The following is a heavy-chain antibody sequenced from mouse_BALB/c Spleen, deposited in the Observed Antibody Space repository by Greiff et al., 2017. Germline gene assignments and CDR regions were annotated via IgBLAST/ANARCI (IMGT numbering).Heavy chain of an antibody. Sequence: VQLQESGAELVRPGVSVKISCKGSGYTFTDYAMHWVKQSHAKSLEWIGVISTYYGDASYNQKFKGKATMTVDKSSSTAYMELARLTSEDSAIYYCARGGYYGPYAMDYWGQGTSVTVSS. CDR2: ISTYYGDA. CDR3: ARGGYYGPYAMDY. V-gene: IGHV1S137*01. J-gene: IGHJ4*01. D-gene: IGHD1-2*01. CDR1: GYTFTDYA.